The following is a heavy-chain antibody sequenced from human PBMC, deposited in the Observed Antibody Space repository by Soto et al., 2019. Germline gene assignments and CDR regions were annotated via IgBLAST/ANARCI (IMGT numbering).Heavy chain of an antibody. CDR2: IYYSGST. CDR3: ARVSRRPYYDFGLKYNWFDP. V-gene: IGHV4-31*03. D-gene: IGHD3-3*01. J-gene: IGHJ5*02. CDR1: GGSISSGGYY. Sequence: QVQLQESGPGLVKPSQTLSLTCTVSGGSISSGGYYWSWIRQHPGKGLEWIGYIYYSGSTFYNPSLKSRVTISVDTSKNQFSLKLSSVTAADTAVYYCARVSRRPYYDFGLKYNWFDPWGQGTLVTVSS.